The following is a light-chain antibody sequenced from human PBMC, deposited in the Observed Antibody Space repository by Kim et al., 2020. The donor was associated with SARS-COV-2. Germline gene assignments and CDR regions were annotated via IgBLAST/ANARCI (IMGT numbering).Light chain of an antibody. CDR2: LNSDGSH. V-gene: IGLV4-69*01. CDR3: QTWGTGIWV. J-gene: IGLJ3*02. Sequence: ASVNRTCTRSSGHSSYASEWHQQQPEKGPRYLMKLNSDGSHSKGDGIPDRFSGSSSGAERYLTISSLQSEDEADYYCQTWGTGIWVFGGGTRLTVL. CDR1: SGHSSYA.